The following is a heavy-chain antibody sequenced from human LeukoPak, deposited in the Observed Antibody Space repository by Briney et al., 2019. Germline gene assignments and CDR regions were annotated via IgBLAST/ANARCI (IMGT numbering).Heavy chain of an antibody. CDR2: ISYDGSNK. CDR3: ARVRPPGTMVRGKGWFDP. D-gene: IGHD3-10*01. V-gene: IGHV3-30*04. Sequence: GWSLRLSCAASGFTFSRYGMHWVRQAPATGLEGVAVISYDGSNKYYADSVKGRFTISRDNSKNTLYLQMNSLRAEDTAVYYCARVRPPGTMVRGKGWFDPWGRGTLVTVSS. J-gene: IGHJ2*01. CDR1: GFTFSRYG.